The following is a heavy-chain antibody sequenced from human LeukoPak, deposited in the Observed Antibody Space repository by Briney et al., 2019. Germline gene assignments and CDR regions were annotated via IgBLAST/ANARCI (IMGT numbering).Heavy chain of an antibody. J-gene: IGHJ4*02. CDR1: GYSFTSYW. V-gene: IGHV5-51*01. Sequence: GESLKISCKGSGYSFTSYWIGWVRQLPGKGLEWMGIIYPGDSDIRYSPSFQGQVTISADKSISTAYLQWSSLKASDTAMYYCARSRSPSRWLRVDYWGQGTLVTVSS. D-gene: IGHD3-22*01. CDR3: ARSRSPSRWLRVDY. CDR2: IYPGDSDI.